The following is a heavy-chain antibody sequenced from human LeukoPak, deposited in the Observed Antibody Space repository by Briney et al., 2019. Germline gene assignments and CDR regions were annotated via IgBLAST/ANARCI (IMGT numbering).Heavy chain of an antibody. D-gene: IGHD5-18*01. CDR1: GYSISSGYY. V-gene: IGHV4-38-2*02. J-gene: IGHJ3*02. CDR2: IYHSGRT. CDR3: AGGGDGYSYGPGRAFDI. Sequence: SETLSLTCTVSGYSISSGYYWGWIRQPPGKGLEWIGSIYHSGRTFYNPSLKSRVTISVDTSKNQFSLKLSSVTAADTAVYYCAGGGDGYSYGPGRAFDIWGQGTMVTVSS.